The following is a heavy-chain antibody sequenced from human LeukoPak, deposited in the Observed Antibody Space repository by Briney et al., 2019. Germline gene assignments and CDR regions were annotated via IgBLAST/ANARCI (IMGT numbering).Heavy chain of an antibody. D-gene: IGHD3-10*01. CDR2: ISSSGSTI. J-gene: IGHJ4*02. V-gene: IGHV3-11*01. CDR3: ARDATYYYGSRSYYGY. Sequence: GGSLRLSCAASGFTFSDYYMSWIRQAPGKGLEWVSYISSSGSTIYYADSVKGRFTISRDNAKNSLYLQMNSLRAEDTAVYYCARDATYYYGSRSYYGYWGQGTLVTVSS. CDR1: GFTFSDYY.